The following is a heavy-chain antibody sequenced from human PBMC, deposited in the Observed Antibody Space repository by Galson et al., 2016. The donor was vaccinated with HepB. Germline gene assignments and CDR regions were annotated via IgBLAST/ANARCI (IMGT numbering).Heavy chain of an antibody. CDR2: ISWDGGST. D-gene: IGHD1-26*01. CDR3: AKDIGGNYYWDYFDY. Sequence: SLRLSCAASGFTFDDYTMHWVRQAPGKGLEWVSLISWDGGSTYYAEFVKGRFTISRDNSKNSLYLQMNSQRTEDTALYYCAKDIGGNYYWDYFDYWGQGTLVTVSS. CDR1: GFTFDDYT. V-gene: IGHV3-43*01. J-gene: IGHJ4*02.